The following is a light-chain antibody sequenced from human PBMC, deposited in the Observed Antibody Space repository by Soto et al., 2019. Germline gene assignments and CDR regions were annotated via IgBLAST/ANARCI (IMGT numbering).Light chain of an antibody. J-gene: IGKJ5*01. CDR1: QGVGAL. Sequence: DIQMTQSPSSVSASVGDRVTITCRASQGVGALLSWYQHKPGKAPNLLIYTASSLARGVPSRFSGSGFGTDFTLTINGLQPEDFATYYCQQAASFPITFGQGTRLEIK. CDR3: QQAASFPIT. V-gene: IGKV1-12*01. CDR2: TAS.